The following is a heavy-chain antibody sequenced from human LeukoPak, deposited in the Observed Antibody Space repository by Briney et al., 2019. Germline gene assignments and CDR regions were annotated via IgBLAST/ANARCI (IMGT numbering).Heavy chain of an antibody. V-gene: IGHV3-23*01. D-gene: IGHD5-18*01. CDR2: ISTTGDNT. CDR1: GFTFSSYA. CDR3: AARGYRNGPFDY. Sequence: GGSLRVSCAASGFTFSSYAMNWVRQSPGKGLQWVTAISTTGDNTYYADSVKGRFTVSRDNSRNTLYLQMNSLRAEDTAVYYCAARGYRNGPFDYWGQGTLVTVPS. J-gene: IGHJ4*02.